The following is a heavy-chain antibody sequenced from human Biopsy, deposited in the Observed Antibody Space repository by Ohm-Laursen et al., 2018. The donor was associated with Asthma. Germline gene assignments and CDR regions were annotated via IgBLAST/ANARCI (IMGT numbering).Heavy chain of an antibody. V-gene: IGHV1-24*01. CDR3: ASDFPKDYVRYNFQF. CDR2: HDHEEGGT. CDR1: GYSLTDLS. Sequence: SSVKVSCKISGYSLTDLSMHWVRQTPGQGLEWMGGHDHEEGGTVNARRFQGRVTMTEDTSTDTAYMELSSLSSDDTAVYYCASDFPKDYVRYNFQFWGQGTLVTVSS. J-gene: IGHJ4*02. D-gene: IGHD4-17*01.